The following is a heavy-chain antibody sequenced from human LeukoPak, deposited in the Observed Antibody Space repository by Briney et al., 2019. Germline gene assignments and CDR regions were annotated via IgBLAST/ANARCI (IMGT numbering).Heavy chain of an antibody. CDR2: LNHSGST. D-gene: IGHD1-26*01. Sequence: SETLSLTXAVYGGSFSGYYWSWIRQPPGKGLEWIGELNHSGSTNYNPSLKSRVTISVDTSKNQFSLKLSSVTAADTAFYYCASQGHHGKIVGTTLSYFYMDVWGKGTTVTVSS. J-gene: IGHJ6*03. CDR3: ASQGHHGKIVGTTLSYFYMDV. CDR1: GGSFSGYY. V-gene: IGHV4-34*01.